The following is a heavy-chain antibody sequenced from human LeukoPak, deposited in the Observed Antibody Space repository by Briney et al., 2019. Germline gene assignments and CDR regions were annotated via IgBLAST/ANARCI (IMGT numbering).Heavy chain of an antibody. V-gene: IGHV3-9*01. J-gene: IGHJ4*02. D-gene: IGHD1-7*01. CDR1: GFTFDDYA. Sequence: GGSLRLSCAASGFTFDDYAMHWVRQAPGKGLEWVSGISCNSGSIGYADSVKRRFTISRDNAKNSLYLQMNSLRAEDTALYYCAKDTSPRGITGTTVDYWGQGTLVTVSS. CDR3: AKDTSPRGITGTTVDY. CDR2: ISCNSGSI.